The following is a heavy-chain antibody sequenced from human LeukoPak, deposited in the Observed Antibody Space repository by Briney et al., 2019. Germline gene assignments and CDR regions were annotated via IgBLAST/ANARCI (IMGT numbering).Heavy chain of an antibody. V-gene: IGHV4-59*01. D-gene: IGHD3-22*01. CDR3: ARGTDSSVHYFDY. CDR2: IYYSGAT. J-gene: IGHJ4*02. Sequence: KPSETLSLTCTVSGGSISNYFWIWIRQPPGKGLEWIGYIYYSGATNYNPSLKSRVTISLDTSKNQFSLKLNSVTAADTAVYYCARGTDSSVHYFDYWGQGALVTVSS. CDR1: GGSISNYF.